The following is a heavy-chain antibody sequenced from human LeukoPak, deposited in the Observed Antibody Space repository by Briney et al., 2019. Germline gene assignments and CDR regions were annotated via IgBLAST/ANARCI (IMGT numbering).Heavy chain of an antibody. J-gene: IGHJ3*02. D-gene: IGHD1-14*01. CDR3: ARDSMGPGAFDI. CDR2: ISYDGSNK. CDR1: GFTFSSYA. V-gene: IGHV3-30*04. Sequence: PGRSLRLSCAASGFTFSSYAMHWVRQAPGKGLEWVAVISYDGSNKYYADSVKGRFTISRDNSKNTLYLQMNSLRAEDTAVYYCARDSMGPGAFDIWGQGTMVTVSS.